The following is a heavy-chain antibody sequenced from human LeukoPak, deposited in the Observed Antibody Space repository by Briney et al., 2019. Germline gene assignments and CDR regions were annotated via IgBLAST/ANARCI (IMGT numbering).Heavy chain of an antibody. CDR1: GFTFSNHA. CDR2: ISSNGGTT. Sequence: GGSLRLSCSASGFTFSNHAMHWVRQAPGKGLEFVAAISSNGGTTYHADSVEGRLAISRDNSKNTLFLQMTFLRIEDTAVYYCVRDPAAYYYDSTFDYWGQGTLVTVSA. V-gene: IGHV3-64D*09. J-gene: IGHJ4*02. D-gene: IGHD3-22*01. CDR3: VRDPAAYYYDSTFDY.